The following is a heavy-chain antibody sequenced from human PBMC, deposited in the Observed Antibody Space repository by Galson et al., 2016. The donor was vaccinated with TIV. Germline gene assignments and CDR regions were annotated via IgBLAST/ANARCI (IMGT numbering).Heavy chain of an antibody. D-gene: IGHD2-21*02. CDR3: TKDSSVSVVVTAKGFDY. J-gene: IGHJ4*02. CDR1: GFTFSSYA. V-gene: IGHV3-23*01. CDR2: ISGGGDGT. Sequence: SLRLSCAVSGFTFSSYAMSWVRQAPGKGLEWVSAISGGGDGTYYADSVKGRFTISRDNSKNTLYLQMNSLRAEDTAVYYCTKDSSVSVVVTAKGFDYWGQGTLVTVSS.